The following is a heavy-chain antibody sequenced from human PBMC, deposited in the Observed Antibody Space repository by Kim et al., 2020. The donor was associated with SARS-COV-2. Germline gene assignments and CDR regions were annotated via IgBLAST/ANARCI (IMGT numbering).Heavy chain of an antibody. D-gene: IGHD3-16*02. CDR1: GGSISSSSYY. J-gene: IGHJ6*03. CDR2: IYYSGST. CDR3: ARQSGYDYVWGSYRYNYYYYYYMDV. Sequence: SETLSLTCTVSGGSISSSSYYWGWIRQPPGKGLEWIGSIYYSGSTYYNPSLKSRVTISVDTSKNQFSLKLSSVTAADTAVYYCARQSGYDYVWGSYRYNYYYYYYMDVWGKGTTVTVSS. V-gene: IGHV4-39*01.